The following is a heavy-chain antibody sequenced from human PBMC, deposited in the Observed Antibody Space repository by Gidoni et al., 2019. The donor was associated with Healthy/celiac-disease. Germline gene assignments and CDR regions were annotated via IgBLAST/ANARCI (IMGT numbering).Heavy chain of an antibody. V-gene: IGHV4-4*02. D-gene: IGHD2-2*01. Sequence: PSLKSRVTISVDKSKNQFSLKLSSVTSADTAVYYCARVFIVVVPAGNYYYMDVWGKGTTVTVSS. J-gene: IGHJ6*03. CDR3: ARVFIVVVPAGNYYYMDV.